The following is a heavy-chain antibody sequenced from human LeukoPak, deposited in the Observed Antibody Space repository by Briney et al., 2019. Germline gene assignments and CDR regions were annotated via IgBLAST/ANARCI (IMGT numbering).Heavy chain of an antibody. D-gene: IGHD5-24*01. V-gene: IGHV4-31*03. CDR1: GGSISSGSYY. CDR3: ARNRDGYNSFDY. CDR2: IYYSGSS. J-gene: IGHJ4*02. Sequence: TLSLTCTVSGGSISSGSYYWSWIRQPAGKGLEWIGYIYYSGSSYYNPSLRSRVTISVDTSKNHFSLKLSSVTAADTAVYYCARNRDGYNSFDYWGQGTLVTVSS.